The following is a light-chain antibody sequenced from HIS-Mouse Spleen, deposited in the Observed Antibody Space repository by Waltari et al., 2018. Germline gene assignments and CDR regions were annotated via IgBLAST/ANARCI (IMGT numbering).Light chain of an antibody. V-gene: IGKV3-11*01. Sequence: EIVLTQSPATLSLSPGESATLSCRASQSVSSYLAWYQQKPGQAPRRLIYDASNRATGIPARFSGSGSGTDLTLTISSLEPEDFAVYYCQQRSNWYTFGQGTKLEIK. J-gene: IGKJ2*01. CDR1: QSVSSY. CDR2: DAS. CDR3: QQRSNWYT.